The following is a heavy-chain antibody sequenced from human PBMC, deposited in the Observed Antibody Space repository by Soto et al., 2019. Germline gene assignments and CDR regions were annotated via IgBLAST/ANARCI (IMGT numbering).Heavy chain of an antibody. J-gene: IGHJ6*03. CDR3: ARGLVGDYYYFMDV. CDR2: ISIYSGDT. Sequence: GASVKVSCKASGYTFSSNGISWVRQAPGQGLEWMGWISIYSGDTNFAQKFQGRVTMTRNTSISTAYMELSSLRSEDTAVYYCARGLVGDYYYFMDVWGKGSKVTVSS. V-gene: IGHV1-8*02. CDR1: GYTFSSNG. D-gene: IGHD2-15*01.